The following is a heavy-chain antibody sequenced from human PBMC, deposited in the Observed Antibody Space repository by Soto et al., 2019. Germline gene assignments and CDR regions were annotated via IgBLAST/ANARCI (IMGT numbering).Heavy chain of an antibody. Sequence: EVRLVESGGGLVKPGGSLRLSCAASGFTFSNAWMTWVRQAPGKGLEWVGRIKSKAAGGTTDYAAPVKGRFTISRDDSRNTLYLQMNSLKTEDTAVYFCACSYGSGSYYDAFDMWGPGTMVTVSS. V-gene: IGHV3-15*01. J-gene: IGHJ3*02. CDR1: GFTFSNAW. CDR3: ACSYGSGSYYDAFDM. CDR2: IKSKAAGGTT. D-gene: IGHD3-10*01.